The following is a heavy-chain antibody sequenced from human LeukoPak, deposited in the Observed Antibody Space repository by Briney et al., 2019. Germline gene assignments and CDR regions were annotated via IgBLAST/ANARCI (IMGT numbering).Heavy chain of an antibody. V-gene: IGHV4-34*01. CDR2: INHSGST. CDR3: ARGQGYYDSSGYLMPFDY. CDR1: GGSFSGYY. Sequence: SETLSPTCAVYGGSFSGYYWSWIRQPPGKGLEWIGEINHSGSTNYNPSLKSRVTISVDTSKNQFSLKLSSVTAADTAVYYCARGQGYYDSSGYLMPFDYWGQGTLVTVSS. D-gene: IGHD3-22*01. J-gene: IGHJ4*02.